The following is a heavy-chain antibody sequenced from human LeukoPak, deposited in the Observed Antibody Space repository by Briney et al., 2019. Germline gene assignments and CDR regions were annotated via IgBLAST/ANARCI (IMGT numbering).Heavy chain of an antibody. Sequence: SETLSLTCTVSGGSISSSSYYWGWIRQPPGKGLEWIGSIYYSGSTYYNPSLKSRVTISVDTSKNQFSLKLSSVTAADTAVYYCARDDRPWYRSSSFLDYWGQGTLVTVSS. V-gene: IGHV4-39*07. J-gene: IGHJ4*02. CDR3: ARDDRPWYRSSSFLDY. CDR1: GGSISSSSYY. D-gene: IGHD6-6*01. CDR2: IYYSGST.